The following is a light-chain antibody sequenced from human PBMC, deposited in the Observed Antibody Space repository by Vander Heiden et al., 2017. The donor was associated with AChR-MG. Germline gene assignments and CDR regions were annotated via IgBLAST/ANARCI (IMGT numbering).Light chain of an antibody. V-gene: IGKV1-33*01. CDR2: DAS. Sequence: DIQMTQSPSSLSASVGDRVTNTCQASQDISNYLNWNQQKPGKAPKLLIYDASNLETGVPSRFSGSGSGTDFTFTISSLQPEDLATYYCQQDDNLPPSFGPGTKVDLK. CDR1: QDISNY. CDR3: QQDDNLPPS. J-gene: IGKJ3*01.